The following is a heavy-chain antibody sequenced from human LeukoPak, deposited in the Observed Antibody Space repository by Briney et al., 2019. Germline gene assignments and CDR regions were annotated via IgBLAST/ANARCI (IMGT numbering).Heavy chain of an antibody. J-gene: IGHJ4*02. D-gene: IGHD3-22*01. CDR2: IIPIFGTA. Sequence: SVKVSCKASGGTFSSYAISWVRQAPGQGLEWMGRIIPIFGTANYAQKFQGRVTITTDESTSTAYMELSSLRSEDTAVYYLARGQHSNGYYLPNWGQGTLVTVSS. CDR3: ARGQHSNGYYLPN. CDR1: GGTFSSYA. V-gene: IGHV1-69*05.